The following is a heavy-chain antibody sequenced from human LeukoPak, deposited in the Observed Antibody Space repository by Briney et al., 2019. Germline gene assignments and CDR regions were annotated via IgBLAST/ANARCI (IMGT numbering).Heavy chain of an antibody. V-gene: IGHV3-23*01. CDR1: GFTFSTYA. D-gene: IGHD4-23*01. Sequence: GGSLRLSCVASGFTFSTYAMTWVRQAPGKGLDWVSAISGRGGSTYYADSVKGRFTISRDNSKNTVYLQMNSLRAEDTAVYYCAKDVTVVTPRDLFDYWGQGTLVTVSS. CDR2: ISGRGGST. CDR3: AKDVTVVTPRDLFDY. J-gene: IGHJ4*02.